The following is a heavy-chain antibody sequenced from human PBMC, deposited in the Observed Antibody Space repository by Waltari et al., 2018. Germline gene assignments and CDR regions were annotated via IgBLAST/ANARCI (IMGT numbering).Heavy chain of an antibody. V-gene: IGHV4-39*01. CDR3: ARLGDYYDSSGYYPYNWFDP. Sequence: QLQLQESGPGLVKPSETLSLTCTVSGGSISSSSYYWGWIRQPPGKGLECIGSIYYSGSTYYNPSLKIRVTISVDTSKSQFSLKLSSVTAADTAVYYCARLGDYYDSSGYYPYNWFDPWGQGTLVTVSS. D-gene: IGHD3-22*01. CDR2: IYYSGST. J-gene: IGHJ5*02. CDR1: GGSISSSSYY.